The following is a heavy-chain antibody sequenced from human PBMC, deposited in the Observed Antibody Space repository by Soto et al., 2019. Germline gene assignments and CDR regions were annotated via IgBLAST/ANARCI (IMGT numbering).Heavy chain of an antibody. CDR1: GYSFTSYW. CDR2: IYPGDSDT. D-gene: IGHD3-22*01. V-gene: IGHV5-51*01. Sequence: GESLKISCKGSGYSFTSYWIGWVRQMPGKGLEWMGIIYPGDSDTRYSPSFQGQVTISADKSISTAYLQWSSLKASDTAMYYCARRRVEPRSDDDSSGYPDYWGQGTLVTVSS. CDR3: ARRRVEPRSDDDSSGYPDY. J-gene: IGHJ4*02.